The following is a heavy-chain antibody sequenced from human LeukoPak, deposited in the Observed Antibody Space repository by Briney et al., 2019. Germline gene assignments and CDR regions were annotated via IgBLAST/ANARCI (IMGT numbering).Heavy chain of an antibody. D-gene: IGHD3-10*01. CDR2: AFNNEGT. V-gene: IGHV4-39*07. Sequence: SETLSLTCTVSDASFSSNTYYWGWIRQPPGKGLEWIGRAFNNEGTYYSPSLRRRVTISRDTSKKQLSLRLSSLTAADTAVYYCARGVQVWLMSQRYFDSWGQGTLVTVSS. J-gene: IGHJ4*02. CDR3: ARGVQVWLMSQRYFDS. CDR1: DASFSSNTYY.